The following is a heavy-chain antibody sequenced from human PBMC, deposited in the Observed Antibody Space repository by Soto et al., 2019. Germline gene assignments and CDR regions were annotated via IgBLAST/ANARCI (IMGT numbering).Heavy chain of an antibody. J-gene: IGHJ6*02. V-gene: IGHV1-69*13. CDR2: IIHILGTA. CDR3: ARGSVSRTYYYYGMDV. Sequence: GASVKVSCKASGGTFSSYAISWVRQAPGQGLEWMGGIIHILGTANYAQKFQGRVTITADESTSTAYMELRSLRSEDTAVYYCARGSVSRTYYYYGMDVRGQGTTVSSP. CDR1: GGTFSSYA.